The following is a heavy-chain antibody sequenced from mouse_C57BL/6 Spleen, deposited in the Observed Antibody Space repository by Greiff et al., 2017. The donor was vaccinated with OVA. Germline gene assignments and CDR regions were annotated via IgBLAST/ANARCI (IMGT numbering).Heavy chain of an antibody. J-gene: IGHJ2*01. D-gene: IGHD1-1*01. Sequence: QVQLKESGAELVKPGASVKISCKASGYAFSSYWMNWVKQRPGKGLEWIGQIYPGDGDTNYNGKFKGKATLTADKSSSTAYMQLSSLTSEDSAVYFCAREGDGSRNCDYWGQGTTLTVSS. CDR3: AREGDGSRNCDY. CDR1: GYAFSSYW. CDR2: IYPGDGDT. V-gene: IGHV1-80*01.